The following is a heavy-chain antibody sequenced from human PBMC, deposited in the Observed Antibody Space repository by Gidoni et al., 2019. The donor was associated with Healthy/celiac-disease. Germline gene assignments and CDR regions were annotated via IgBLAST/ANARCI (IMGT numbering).Heavy chain of an antibody. Sequence: EVQLVESGGGLVKPGGSLRLSCAASGFTFSSYSMTWVRQAPGKALEWVSSISSSSSYIYYADSLKGRFTISRDNAKNSLYLQMNSLRAEDTAVYYCARDLEVDFWSGYPNYYYYYGMDVWGQGTTVTVSS. D-gene: IGHD3-3*01. V-gene: IGHV3-21*01. CDR2: ISSSSSYI. CDR3: ARDLEVDFWSGYPNYYYYYGMDV. J-gene: IGHJ6*02. CDR1: GFTFSSYS.